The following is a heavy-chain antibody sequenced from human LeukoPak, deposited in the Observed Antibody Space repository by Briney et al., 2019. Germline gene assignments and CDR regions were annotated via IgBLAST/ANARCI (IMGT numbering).Heavy chain of an antibody. CDR2: INPNSGGT. J-gene: IGHJ4*02. D-gene: IGHD4-17*01. CDR3: ARGPYGDYGWYFDY. V-gene: IGHV1-2*04. CDR1: GYTFTGYY. Sequence: GASVKVSCKASGYTFTGYYMHWVRQAPGQGLEWMGWINPNSGGTNYAQKFQGWVTMTRDTSISTAYMELSRLRSDDTAVYYCARGPYGDYGWYFDYWGQGTLVTVSS.